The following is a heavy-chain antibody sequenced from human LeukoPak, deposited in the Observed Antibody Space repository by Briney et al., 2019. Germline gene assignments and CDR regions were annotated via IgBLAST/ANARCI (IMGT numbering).Heavy chain of an antibody. D-gene: IGHD4-17*01. CDR2: IHSSGGT. CDR1: GFTFSSYW. V-gene: IGHV3-53*01. Sequence: PGGSLRLSCAASGFTFSSYWMSWVRQAPGKGLEWVSAIHSSGGTYYADSVKGRFTISRDTSKNTLYLQINSLRVEDTAVYYCIVFGDSNHWGQGTLVTVSS. CDR3: IVFGDSNH. J-gene: IGHJ5*02.